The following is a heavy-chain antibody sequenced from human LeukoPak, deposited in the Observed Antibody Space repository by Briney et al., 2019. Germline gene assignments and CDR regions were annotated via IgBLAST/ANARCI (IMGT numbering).Heavy chain of an antibody. J-gene: IGHJ4*02. V-gene: IGHV3-7*01. CDR2: INQDGSEK. CDR3: SSGDHFDY. D-gene: IGHD2-21*01. CDR1: GFTFSGSW. Sequence: GGSLRLSCAASGFTFSGSWMTWLRQAPGKGLEWVANINQDGSEKHHVAPVRGRFTSSRAHAKNSLFLQMNSLRVEDTALYYCSSGDHFDYWGQGTLVTVSS.